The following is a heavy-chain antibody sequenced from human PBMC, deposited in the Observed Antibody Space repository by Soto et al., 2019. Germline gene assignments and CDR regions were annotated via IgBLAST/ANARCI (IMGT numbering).Heavy chain of an antibody. D-gene: IGHD3-3*01. CDR1: GFTFDDYA. J-gene: IGHJ6*03. CDR3: AKDDSKLRFLEWHYMDV. CDR2: ISWNSGSI. Sequence: GGSLRLSCAASGFTFDDYAMHWVRQAPGKGLEWVSGISWNSGSIGYADSVKGRFTISRDNAKNSLYLQMNSLRAEDTALYYCAKDDSKLRFLEWHYMDVWGKGTTVTVSS. V-gene: IGHV3-9*01.